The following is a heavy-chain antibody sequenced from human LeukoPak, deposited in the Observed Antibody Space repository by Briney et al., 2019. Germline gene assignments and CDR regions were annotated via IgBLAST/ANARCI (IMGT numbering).Heavy chain of an antibody. CDR1: GFTFSSYS. J-gene: IGHJ5*02. D-gene: IGHD6-19*01. CDR2: ISSSSSYI. V-gene: IGHV3-21*01. CDR3: ARGGYSSGWYNWFDP. Sequence: TGGSLRLSCAASGFTFSSYSMNWVRQAPGKGLEWVSSISSSSSYIYYADSVKGRFTISRDNAKNSLYLQMNSLRAEDTAVYYCARGGYSSGWYNWFDPWGQGTLVTVSS.